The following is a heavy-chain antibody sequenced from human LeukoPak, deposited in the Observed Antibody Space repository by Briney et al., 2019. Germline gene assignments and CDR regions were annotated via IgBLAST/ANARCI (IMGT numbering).Heavy chain of an antibody. J-gene: IGHJ6*04. D-gene: IGHD6-13*01. V-gene: IGHV1-46*01. CDR1: GYTFTSYY. CDR3: ASNLRELVRFSYYYGMDV. CDR2: INPSGGST. Sequence: APVKVSCKASGYTFTSYYMHCVRQAPGQGLEWMGRINPSGGSTSYAQKFQGRVTMTRDTSTSTVYMELSSLRSEDTAVYYCASNLRELVRFSYYYGMDVWGKGTTVTVSS.